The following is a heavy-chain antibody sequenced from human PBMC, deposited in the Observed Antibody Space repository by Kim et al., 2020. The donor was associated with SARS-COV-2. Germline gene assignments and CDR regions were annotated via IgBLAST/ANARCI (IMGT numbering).Heavy chain of an antibody. D-gene: IGHD5-12*01. J-gene: IGHJ6*02. V-gene: IGHV4-39*01. Sequence: SETLSLTCTVSGGSISSSSYYWGWIRQPPGKGLEWIGSIYYSGSTYYNPSLKSRVTISVDTSKNQFSLKLSSVTAADTAVYYCARLPRDGYNPTPPYYYGMDVWGQGTTVTVSS. CDR2: IYYSGST. CDR3: ARLPRDGYNPTPPYYYGMDV. CDR1: GGSISSSSYY.